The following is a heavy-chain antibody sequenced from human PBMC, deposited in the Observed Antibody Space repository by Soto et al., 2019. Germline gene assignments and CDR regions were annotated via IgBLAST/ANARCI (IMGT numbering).Heavy chain of an antibody. V-gene: IGHV3-11*06. CDR3: ARYGTRGDW. CDR1: GFTFSDYY. J-gene: IGHJ5*01. CDR2: ISPSSSYT. D-gene: IGHD3-10*01. Sequence: GGSLRLSCAASGFTFSDYYMSWIRQAPGKGLEWVSYISPSSSYTNYADFAEGRFTISRDNAKDSLYLHLNSLRVGDTAVYYCARYGTRGDWWGLGTQVTVSS.